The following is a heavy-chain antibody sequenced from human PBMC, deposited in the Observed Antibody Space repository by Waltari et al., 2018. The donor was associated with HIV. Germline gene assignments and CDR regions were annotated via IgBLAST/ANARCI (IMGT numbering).Heavy chain of an antibody. CDR2: ISGSGSTI. J-gene: IGHJ3*01. CDR1: RLTFSNSE. V-gene: IGHV3-48*03. CDR3: ARDGHHGVTKRGNAFDL. Sequence: VQLVESGGGAVQLGGSVRPSCVASRLTFSNSEKNWVRQAPGKDLEWISYISGSGSTIYYSDSVKGRFTISRDNAKNSLYLRMNYLTAEDTAIYYCARDGHHGVTKRGNAFDLWGQGTMVTVSP. D-gene: IGHD2-21*02.